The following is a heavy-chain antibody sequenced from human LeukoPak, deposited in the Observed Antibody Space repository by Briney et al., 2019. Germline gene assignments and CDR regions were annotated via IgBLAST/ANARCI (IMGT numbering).Heavy chain of an antibody. V-gene: IGHV3-21*01. CDR1: GFTFSSYS. CDR3: ARAGVVVVAATRSYYYYYMDV. J-gene: IGHJ6*03. CDR2: ISSSSSYI. D-gene: IGHD2-15*01. Sequence: GGTLRLSCAASGFTFSSYSMNWVRQAPGKGLEWVSSISSSSSYIYYADSVKGRFTISRDNAKNSLYLQMNSLRAEDTAVYYCARAGVVVVAATRSYYYYYMDVWGKGTTVTVSS.